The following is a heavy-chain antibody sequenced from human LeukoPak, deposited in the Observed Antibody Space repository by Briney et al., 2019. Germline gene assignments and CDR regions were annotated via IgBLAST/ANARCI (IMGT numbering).Heavy chain of an antibody. Sequence: GGSLRLSCAASGFTFSSYWMDWVRQAPGKGLEWVANINQDGSETYYVDSAKGRFTISRDNAKNSLYLQMDSLRVEDTAMYYCTKALDFWGQGTLVTVSS. CDR2: INQDGSET. CDR1: GFTFSSYW. J-gene: IGHJ4*02. CDR3: TKALDF. V-gene: IGHV3-7*01.